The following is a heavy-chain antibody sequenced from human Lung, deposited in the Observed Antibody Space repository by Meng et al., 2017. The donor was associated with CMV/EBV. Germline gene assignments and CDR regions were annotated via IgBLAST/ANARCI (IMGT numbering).Heavy chain of an antibody. CDR3: ARDPPPDPGIAVAGFFDP. J-gene: IGHJ5*02. Sequence: ASXXVSCKASGYTFTGYYMHWVRQAPGQGLEWMGWINPSSGGTNYAQKFQGRVTMTRDTSISTAYMELSRLRSDDTAVYYCARDPPPDPGIAVAGFFDPWGQGNXV. CDR2: INPSSGGT. CDR1: GYTFTGYY. D-gene: IGHD6-19*01. V-gene: IGHV1-2*02.